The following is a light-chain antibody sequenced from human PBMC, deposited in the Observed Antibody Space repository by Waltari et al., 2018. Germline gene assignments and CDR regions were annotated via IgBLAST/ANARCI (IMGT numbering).Light chain of an antibody. CDR3: SSYTSSSTYVV. CDR2: EVS. J-gene: IGLJ2*01. V-gene: IGLV2-14*01. CDR1: SSDVGGYND. Sequence: QSALTPPASVSGSPGQSITISCTGTSSDVGGYNDVSWYQQHPGKAPKRMIYEVSNRPSGVSNRFSGSKSGNTASLTISGLQAEDEADYYCSSYTSSSTYVVFGGGTKLTVL.